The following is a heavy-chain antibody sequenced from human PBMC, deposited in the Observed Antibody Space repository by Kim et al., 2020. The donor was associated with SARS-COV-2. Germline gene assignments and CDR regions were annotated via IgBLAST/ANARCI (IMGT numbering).Heavy chain of an antibody. Sequence: GGSLRLSCAASGFTFSSYAMHWVRQAPGKGLEWVAVISYDGSNKYYADSVKGRFTISRDNSKNTLYLQMNSLRAEDTAMYYCARDEFVVVRPAVMFPSYYGMDVWGRGPTVTVCS. CDR3: ARDEFVVVRPAVMFPSYYGMDV. J-gene: IGHJ6*02. CDR1: GFTFSSYA. V-gene: IGHV3-30*04. D-gene: IGHD2-2*01. CDR2: ISYDGSNK.